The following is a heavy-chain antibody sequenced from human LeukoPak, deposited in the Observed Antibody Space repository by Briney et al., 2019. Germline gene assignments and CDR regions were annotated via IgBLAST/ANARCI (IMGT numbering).Heavy chain of an antibody. CDR1: GFTFDDYG. CDR3: ARDRDSSGWYAYFDY. J-gene: IGHJ4*02. Sequence: PGGSLRLSCAASGFTFDDYGMSWVRQAPGKGLEWVSGINWNGGSTGYADSVKGRFTISRDNAKNSLYLQMNSLRAEDTAVYYCARDRDSSGWYAYFDYWGQGTLVTVSS. V-gene: IGHV3-20*04. CDR2: INWNGGST. D-gene: IGHD6-19*01.